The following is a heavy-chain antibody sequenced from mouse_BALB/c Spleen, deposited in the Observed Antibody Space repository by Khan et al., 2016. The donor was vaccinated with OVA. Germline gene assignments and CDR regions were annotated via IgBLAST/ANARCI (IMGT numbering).Heavy chain of an antibody. CDR1: AYTFTSYY. CDR2: INPSNGGT. D-gene: IGHD1-2*01. Sequence: VQLQQSGAELVKPGASVKLSCKASAYTFTSYYMYWVKQRPGQGLEWIGEINPSNGGTNFNEKFKIKATLTVDKSSSTADMQLSSLTSEDSAVYYCIRGGYGGFAYWGQGTLVTVSA. CDR3: IRGGYGGFAY. J-gene: IGHJ3*01. V-gene: IGHV1S81*02.